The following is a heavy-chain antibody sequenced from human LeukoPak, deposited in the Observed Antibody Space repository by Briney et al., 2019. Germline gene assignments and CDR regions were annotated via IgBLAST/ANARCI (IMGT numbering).Heavy chain of an antibody. J-gene: IGHJ4*02. Sequence: GGSLRLSCTASGFTYGDYVMSWFRQAPGKGLEWVGFIRSKAYGGTTEYAASVKGRFTISRDDSKSIAYLQMNSLKTEDTAVYYCRGYYDSSGYYGSGYWGQGTLVTVSS. CDR1: GFTYGDYV. V-gene: IGHV3-49*03. CDR2: IRSKAYGGTT. D-gene: IGHD3-22*01. CDR3: RGYYDSSGYYGSGY.